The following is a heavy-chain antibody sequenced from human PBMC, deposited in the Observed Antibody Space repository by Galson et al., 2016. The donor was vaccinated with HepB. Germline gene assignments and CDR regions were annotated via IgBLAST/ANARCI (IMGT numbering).Heavy chain of an antibody. CDR1: GFTFSRYG. Sequence: SLRLSCAASGFTFSRYGMHWVRQAPGKGLEWVAVISYDGSSKYYADSVKGRFTISRDNSKNTLFLQMNSLRAEDTAVYYCAKAPRSLYCSGGTCYSGFDSWGQGTLVTVSS. CDR2: ISYDGSSK. D-gene: IGHD2-15*01. J-gene: IGHJ4*01. V-gene: IGHV3-30*18. CDR3: AKAPRSLYCSGGTCYSGFDS.